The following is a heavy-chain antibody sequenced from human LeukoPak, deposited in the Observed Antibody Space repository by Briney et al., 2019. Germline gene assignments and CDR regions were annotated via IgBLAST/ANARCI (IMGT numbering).Heavy chain of an antibody. CDR1: GGSISSTSYY. J-gene: IGHJ5*02. CDR3: ARIHPANWNPFNWFDP. CDR2: IYYSGST. Sequence: SETLSLSCTVSGGSISSTSYYWGWIRQPPGKGLEWIGTIYYSGSTFYKPSLTSRVTISVDTSKNQFSLKLSSVTAADTAVYYCARIHPANWNPFNWFDPWGQGTLVTVSS. D-gene: IGHD1-1*01. V-gene: IGHV4-39*01.